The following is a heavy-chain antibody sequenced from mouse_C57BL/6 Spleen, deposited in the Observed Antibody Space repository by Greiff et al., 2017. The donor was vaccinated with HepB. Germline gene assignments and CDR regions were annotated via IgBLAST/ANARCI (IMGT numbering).Heavy chain of an antibody. CDR3: ARWSNDAMDY. J-gene: IGHJ4*01. CDR2: INPGSGGT. V-gene: IGHV1-54*01. CDR1: GYAFTNYL. Sequence: VQLQQSGAELVRPGTSVKVSCKASGYAFTNYLIEWVKQRPGQGLEWIGVINPGSGGTNYNEKFKGKATLTADKSSSTAYMQLSSLTSEDSAVYFCARWSNDAMDYWGQGTSVTVSS. D-gene: IGHD2-5*01.